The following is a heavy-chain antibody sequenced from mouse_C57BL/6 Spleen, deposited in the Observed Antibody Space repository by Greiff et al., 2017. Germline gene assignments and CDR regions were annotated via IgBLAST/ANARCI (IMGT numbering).Heavy chain of an antibody. D-gene: IGHD2-3*01. Sequence: EVQVVESGPELVKPGASVKISCKASGYSFTGYYMHWVKQSHGNILDWIGYIYPYNGVSSYNQKFKSKARLTVDKTSSTAYMELRSLTSEDSAVYYCARGDGPYYFDYWGQGTTLTVSS. V-gene: IGHV1-31*01. J-gene: IGHJ2*01. CDR1: GYSFTGYY. CDR3: ARGDGPYYFDY. CDR2: IYPYNGVS.